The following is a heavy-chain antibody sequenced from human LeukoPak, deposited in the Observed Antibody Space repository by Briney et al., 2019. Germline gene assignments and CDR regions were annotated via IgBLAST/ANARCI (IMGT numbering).Heavy chain of an antibody. D-gene: IGHD6-13*01. CDR3: AGAGGRIAAAGYDAFDI. CDR2: ISSSSSTI. CDR1: GFTFSSYS. J-gene: IGHJ3*02. V-gene: IGHV3-48*02. Sequence: GGTLRLSCAASGFTFSSYSMNWVRQAPGKGLEWVSYISSSSSTIYYADSVKGRFTISRDNAKNSLYLQMNSLRDEDTAVYYCAGAGGRIAAAGYDAFDIWGQGTMVTVSS.